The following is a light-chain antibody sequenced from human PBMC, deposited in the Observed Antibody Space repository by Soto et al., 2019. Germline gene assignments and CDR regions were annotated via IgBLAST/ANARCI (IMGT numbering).Light chain of an antibody. CDR2: DDS. CDR3: QVWDSSSDHWV. CDR1: NIGSKG. J-gene: IGLJ3*02. V-gene: IGLV3-21*02. Sequence: SYELTQPPSVSVAPRQTATFTCGGANIGSKGVHWYQHRPGQAPVLVVYDDSDRPSGIPERFSGSNSGNTATLTISGVEGGDEADDYCQVWDSSSDHWVFGGGTQLTVL.